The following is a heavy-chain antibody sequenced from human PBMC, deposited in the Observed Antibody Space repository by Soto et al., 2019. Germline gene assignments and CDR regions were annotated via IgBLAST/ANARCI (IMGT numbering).Heavy chain of an antibody. CDR1: GYTFTTFY. Sequence: SVKVSCKASGYTFTTFYMHWGRQAPVQGLEWMGIISPDGGRTSYAQKFQGRVTMTRDTSTSTVYMELSSLRSEATAVYYCATRDPGHYWGQGTLVTVSS. V-gene: IGHV1-46*01. CDR2: ISPDGGRT. CDR3: ATRDPGHY. J-gene: IGHJ4*02.